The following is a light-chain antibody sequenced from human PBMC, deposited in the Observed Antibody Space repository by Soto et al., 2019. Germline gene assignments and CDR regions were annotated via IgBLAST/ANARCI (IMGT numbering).Light chain of an antibody. J-gene: IGKJ3*01. V-gene: IGKV1-33*01. CDR2: DAS. Sequence: DIQMTQSPSSLSASVGDRVTITCQASQDISNFLNWYQQKPGTAPKLLIYDASNLETGVPSRFSGSRYGTDVTFTISSLQPEDIATYYCQQYDNLPPFTFGPGTKVDIK. CDR3: QQYDNLPPFT. CDR1: QDISNF.